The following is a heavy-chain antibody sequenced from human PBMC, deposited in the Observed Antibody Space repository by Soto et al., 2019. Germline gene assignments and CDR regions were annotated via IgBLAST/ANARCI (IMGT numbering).Heavy chain of an antibody. CDR1: GGSISSYY. Sequence: SETLSLTCTVSGGSISSYYWSWIRQPPGKGLEWIGYIYYSGSTNYNPSLKSRVTISVDTSKNQFSLKLSSVTAADTAVYYCARGGGGDWEWDYWGQGTLVTVSS. CDR3: ARGGGGDWEWDY. CDR2: IYYSGST. D-gene: IGHD2-21*02. V-gene: IGHV4-59*01. J-gene: IGHJ4*02.